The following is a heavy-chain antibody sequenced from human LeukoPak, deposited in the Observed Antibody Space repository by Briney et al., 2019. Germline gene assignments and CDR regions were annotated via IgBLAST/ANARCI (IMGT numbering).Heavy chain of an antibody. V-gene: IGHV3-48*03. D-gene: IGHD1-26*01. J-gene: IGHJ4*02. CDR3: ARDRAYSGSIFDY. CDR1: GFTYSSYE. CDR2: ISSSGSTI. Sequence: PGGYVRLYCAAYGFTYSSYEMKWVGQAQGKGLEWVSYISSSGSTIYYADSVKGRFTISRDKAKNSLYLQMNSLRAEYTAVYYCARDRAYSGSIFDYWGQGTLVTVSS.